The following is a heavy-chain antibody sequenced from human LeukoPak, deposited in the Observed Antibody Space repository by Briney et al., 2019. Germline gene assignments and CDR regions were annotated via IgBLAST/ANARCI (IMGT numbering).Heavy chain of an antibody. J-gene: IGHJ4*02. V-gene: IGHV3-23*01. CDR3: AQGGCSSTSCYELDY. Sequence: GGSLRLSCAASGFTFNSYAMSWVRQAPGKGLEWVSVISGSGGFTYYADSVKGRFTISRDNSKNTLYLQMNSLRAEDTAVYYCAQGGCSSTSCYELDYWGQGTLVTVSS. CDR2: ISGSGGFT. CDR1: GFTFNSYA. D-gene: IGHD2-2*01.